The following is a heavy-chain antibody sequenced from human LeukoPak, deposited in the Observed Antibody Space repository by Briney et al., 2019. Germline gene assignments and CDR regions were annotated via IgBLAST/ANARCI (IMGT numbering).Heavy chain of an antibody. Sequence: ASVKVSCKASGYTFTSYDINWVRQATGQGLEWMGWMNPNSGNTGYAQKFQGRVTMTRSTSISTAYMELSSLRSEDTAVYYCARGLRYFDWLLHYYYYMDVWGKGTTVTVSS. CDR1: GYTFTSYD. CDR3: ARGLRYFDWLLHYYYYMDV. D-gene: IGHD3-9*01. CDR2: MNPNSGNT. V-gene: IGHV1-8*01. J-gene: IGHJ6*03.